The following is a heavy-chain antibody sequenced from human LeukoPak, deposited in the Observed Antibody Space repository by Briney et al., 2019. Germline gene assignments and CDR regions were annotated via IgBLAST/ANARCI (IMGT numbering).Heavy chain of an antibody. V-gene: IGHV3-21*01. CDR3: AGSSYYYDSSGYHEWYFDL. Sequence: PGGSLRLSCAASGFTFSSYSMNWVRQAPGKGLEWVSSISSSSSYIYYADSVKGRFTISRDNAKNSLYLQMNSLRAEDTAAYYCAGSSYYYDSSGYHEWYFDLWGRGTLVTVSS. J-gene: IGHJ2*01. CDR2: ISSSSSYI. CDR1: GFTFSSYS. D-gene: IGHD3-22*01.